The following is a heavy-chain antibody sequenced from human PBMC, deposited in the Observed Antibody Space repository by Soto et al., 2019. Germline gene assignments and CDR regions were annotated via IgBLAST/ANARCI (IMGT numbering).Heavy chain of an antibody. CDR1: GFAFSNYS. D-gene: IGHD5-12*01. Sequence: GGSLRLSCLASGFAFSNYSMNWVRQAPGKGLEWVSYIRSSGSPTYYAGSVKGRFTISRDNAENSVYLQMNSLRAEDTAVYYCAREDTAYGMSHLDYWGQGILVTVSS. CDR2: IRSSGSPT. J-gene: IGHJ4*02. CDR3: AREDTAYGMSHLDY. V-gene: IGHV3-48*01.